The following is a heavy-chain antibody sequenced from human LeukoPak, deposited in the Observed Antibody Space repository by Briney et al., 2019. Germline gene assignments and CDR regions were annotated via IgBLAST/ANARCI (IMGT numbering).Heavy chain of an antibody. D-gene: IGHD3-10*01. V-gene: IGHV4-34*01. CDR2: INHSGST. CDR1: GGSFSGYY. CDR3: ARRRPGPYGSGSYYTV. J-gene: IGHJ4*02. Sequence: SETLSLTCAVYGGSFSGYYWSWLRQPPGKGLEWIGEINHSGSTNYNPSLKSRVTISVDTSKNQFSLKLSSVTAADTAVYYCARRRPGPYGSGSYYTVWGQGTLVTVSS.